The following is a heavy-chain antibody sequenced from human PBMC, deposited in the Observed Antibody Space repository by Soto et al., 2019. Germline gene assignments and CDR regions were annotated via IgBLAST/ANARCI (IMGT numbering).Heavy chain of an antibody. CDR1: GFSFSSYD. CDR2: ISYDGSNK. V-gene: IGHV3-30*18. CDR3: AKGDQFTSTWYEYYYMDV. J-gene: IGHJ6*03. Sequence: QVQLVESGGGVVQPGRSLRLSCAASGFSFSSYDMHWVRQAPGKGLEWVAVISYDGSNKYYADSVKGRFTISRDNFKNTLYLQMNSLRAEDTAVYYCAKGDQFTSTWYEYYYMDVWGKGTTVTVSS. D-gene: IGHD6-13*01.